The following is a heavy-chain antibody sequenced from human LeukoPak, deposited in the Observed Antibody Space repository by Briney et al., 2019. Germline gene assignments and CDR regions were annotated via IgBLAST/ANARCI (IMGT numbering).Heavy chain of an antibody. D-gene: IGHD3-22*01. CDR2: ISSSSSYI. J-gene: IGHJ3*02. CDR3: ARDTMIVGFDI. V-gene: IGHV3-21*01. CDR1: GFTFSSYA. Sequence: GGSLRLSCAASGFTFSSYAMSWVRQAPGKGLEWVSSISSSSSYIYYADSVKGRFTISRDNAKNSLYLQMNSLRAEDTAVYYCARDTMIVGFDIWGQGTMVTVSS.